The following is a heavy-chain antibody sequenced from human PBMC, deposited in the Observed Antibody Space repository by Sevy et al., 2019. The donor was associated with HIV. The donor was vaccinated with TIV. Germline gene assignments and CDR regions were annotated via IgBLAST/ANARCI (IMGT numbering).Heavy chain of an antibody. J-gene: IGHJ3*01. V-gene: IGHV3-48*01. CDR2: IGGTTSNT. CDR1: GFTFSPYS. CDR3: ARDWSYAFDF. Sequence: GGSLRLSCSASGFTFSPYSMNWVRRAPGKGLEWISYIGGTTSNTEYADSVKGRFTISRDNAKNLVYLQMSSLRAEDTAVYYCARDWSYAFDFWGQGIMVTVSS.